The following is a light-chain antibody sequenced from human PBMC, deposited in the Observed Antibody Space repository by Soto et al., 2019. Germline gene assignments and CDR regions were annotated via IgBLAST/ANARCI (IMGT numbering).Light chain of an antibody. CDR1: SSDVGSYNL. CDR2: EGS. J-gene: IGLJ2*01. Sequence: QSALTQPASVSGSPGQSITISCTGTSSDVGSYNLVSWNQQHPGKAPKLMIYEGSKRPSGVSNRFSGSKSGNTASLTISGLQAEDEADYYCCSYAGSSTFHVVFGGGTQLTVL. V-gene: IGLV2-23*01. CDR3: CSYAGSSTFHVV.